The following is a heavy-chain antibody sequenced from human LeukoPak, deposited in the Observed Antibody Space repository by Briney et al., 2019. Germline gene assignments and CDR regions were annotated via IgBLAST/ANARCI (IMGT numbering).Heavy chain of an antibody. V-gene: IGHV3-74*03. CDR1: GFTFSRDW. CDR3: ARDPNGDYIGAFDM. CDR2: ISDDGSIT. Sequence: GGSLRLSCAASGFTFSRDWMHWVRQAPGKGLVWVSRISDDGSITTYADSVQGRFTISRDNAKSTVFLQMNSLRAEDTAVYYCARDPNGDYIGAFDMWGPGTMVTVSS. D-gene: IGHD4-17*01. J-gene: IGHJ3*02.